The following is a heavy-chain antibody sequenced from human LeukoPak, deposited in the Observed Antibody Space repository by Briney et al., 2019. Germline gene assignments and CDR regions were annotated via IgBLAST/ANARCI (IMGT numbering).Heavy chain of an antibody. Sequence: GGSLRLSCAASGFTFSSCAMHWVRQAPGKGLEWVAVISYDGGNTYYADSVKGRFTISRDNSKNTVFLQMNSLRAEDTAEYYCARGFDTSGYPSYGMDVWGQGTTVTVSS. CDR2: ISYDGGNT. D-gene: IGHD3-22*01. CDR1: GFTFSSCA. V-gene: IGHV3-30-3*01. J-gene: IGHJ6*02. CDR3: ARGFDTSGYPSYGMDV.